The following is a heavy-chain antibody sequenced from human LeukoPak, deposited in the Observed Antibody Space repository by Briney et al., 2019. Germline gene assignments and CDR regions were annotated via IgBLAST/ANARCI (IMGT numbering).Heavy chain of an antibody. D-gene: IGHD4-23*01. V-gene: IGHV3-74*01. CDR3: AKIGGNSDY. J-gene: IGHJ4*02. CDR2: IKSDGSTT. CDR1: VFTFSSYW. Sequence: PGGSLRLSCAASVFTFSSYWMHWVRQAPGKGLVWVSLIKSDGSTTSYADSVKGRFIISRDNAKNTLYLQMNSLRAEDTAVYYCAKIGGNSDYWGQGTLVTVSS.